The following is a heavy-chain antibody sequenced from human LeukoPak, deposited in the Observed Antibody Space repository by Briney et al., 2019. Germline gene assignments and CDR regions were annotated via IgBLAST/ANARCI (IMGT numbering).Heavy chain of an antibody. J-gene: IGHJ5*02. Sequence: ASVKVSCKASGYTFTGYYMHWVRQAPGQGLEWMGWINPNSGGTNYAQKFQGRVTTTRDTSISTAYMELSRLRSDDTAVYYCARDPIVVVADDAHNWFDPWGQGTLVTVSS. CDR1: GYTFTGYY. D-gene: IGHD2-15*01. CDR3: ARDPIVVVADDAHNWFDP. CDR2: INPNSGGT. V-gene: IGHV1-2*02.